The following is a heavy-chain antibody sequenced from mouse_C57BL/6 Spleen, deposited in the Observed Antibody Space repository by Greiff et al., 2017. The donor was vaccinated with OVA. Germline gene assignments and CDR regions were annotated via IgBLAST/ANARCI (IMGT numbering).Heavy chain of an antibody. V-gene: IGHV1-82*01. Sequence: VQLLQSGPELVKPGASVKISCKASGYAFSSSWMNWVKQRPGKGLEWLGRIYPGDGDTKYNGKFKGKATLTADTSSSTAYIQRSSLTSEDSAVYVCSRWYYYASSAFAYWGQGTTLTVSS. CDR2: IYPGDGDT. J-gene: IGHJ2*01. CDR3: SRWYYYASSAFAY. CDR1: GYAFSSSW. D-gene: IGHD1-1*01.